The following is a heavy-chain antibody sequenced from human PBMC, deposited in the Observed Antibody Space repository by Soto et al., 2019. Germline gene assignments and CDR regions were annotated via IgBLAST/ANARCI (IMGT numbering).Heavy chain of an antibody. J-gene: IGHJ4*02. CDR2: IIPIFGTA. CDR1: GGTFSSHA. Sequence: QVQLVQSGAEVKKPGSSVKVSCTASGGTFSSHAISWVRQAPGQGLEWMGGIIPIFGTANYAQKFQGRVTITADESTSTAYMALSSLRSEDTAVYYCARAMTTVTYYFDYWGQGTLVTVSS. CDR3: ARAMTTVTYYFDY. V-gene: IGHV1-69*01. D-gene: IGHD4-17*01.